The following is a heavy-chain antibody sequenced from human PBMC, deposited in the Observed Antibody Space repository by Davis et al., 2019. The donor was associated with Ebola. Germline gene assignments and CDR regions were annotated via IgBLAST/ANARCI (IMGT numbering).Heavy chain of an antibody. CDR2: MNPNSGNT. CDR3: ARAFLYGEYDY. J-gene: IGHJ4*02. V-gene: IGHV1-8*02. CDR1: GGTFSSYA. D-gene: IGHD3-10*02. Sequence: AASVKVSCKASGGTFSSYAINWVRQATGQGLEWMGWMNPNSGNTGYAQKFQGRVTMTRNTSISTAYMELSSLRSEDTAVYYCARAFLYGEYDYWGQGTLVTVSS.